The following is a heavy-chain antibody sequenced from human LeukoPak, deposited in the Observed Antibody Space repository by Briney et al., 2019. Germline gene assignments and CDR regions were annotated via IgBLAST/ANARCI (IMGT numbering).Heavy chain of an antibody. CDR2: INTSGST. D-gene: IGHD5-12*01. J-gene: IGHJ6*03. Sequence: SETLSLTCTVSGGSISSGSYYWSWIRQPAGKGLEWIGRINTSGSTNYNPSLKSRVTISVDTSKNQFSLKLSSVTAADTAVYYCARSISGYDFQDYYYMDVWGKGTTVTISS. CDR3: ARSISGYDFQDYYYMDV. V-gene: IGHV4-61*02. CDR1: GGSISSGSYY.